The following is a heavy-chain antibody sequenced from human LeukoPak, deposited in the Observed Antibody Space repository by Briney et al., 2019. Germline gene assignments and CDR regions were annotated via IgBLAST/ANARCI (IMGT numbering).Heavy chain of an antibody. CDR1: GGTFSSYA. Sequence: ASVKVSRKASGGTFSSYAISWVRQAPGQGLEWMGGIIPIFGTANYAQKFQGRVTITADESTSTAYMELSSLRSEDTAVYYCARMAVTTNWFDPWGQGTLVTVSS. J-gene: IGHJ5*02. CDR3: ARMAVTTNWFDP. V-gene: IGHV1-69*13. D-gene: IGHD4-11*01. CDR2: IIPIFGTA.